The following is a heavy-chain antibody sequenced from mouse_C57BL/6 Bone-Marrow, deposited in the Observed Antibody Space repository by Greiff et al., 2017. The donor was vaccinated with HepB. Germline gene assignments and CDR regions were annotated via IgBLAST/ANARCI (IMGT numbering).Heavy chain of an antibody. Sequence: EVKLEESGPGLVKPSQSLSLTCSVPGYSITSGYYWNWIRQFPGNKLEWMGYISYDGSNNYNPSLKNRISITRDTSKNQFFLKLNSVATEDTATYYCARANGSLFAYWGQGTLVTVSA. J-gene: IGHJ3*01. V-gene: IGHV3-6*01. CDR3: ARANGSLFAY. CDR1: GYSITSGYY. CDR2: ISYDGSN. D-gene: IGHD1-1*01.